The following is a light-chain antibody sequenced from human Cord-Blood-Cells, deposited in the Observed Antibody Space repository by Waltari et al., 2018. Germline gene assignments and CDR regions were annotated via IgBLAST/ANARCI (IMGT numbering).Light chain of an antibody. CDR3: SSYTSSSTWV. Sequence: QSALTQPASVSGSPGQSITIPRTGPSSDFGGYNYLPWYQQHPIKAPKLMIYDVSKRPSGVSNRFSGSKSGNTASLTISGLQAEDEADYYCSSYTSSSTWVFGGGTKLTVL. CDR2: DVS. CDR1: SSDFGGYNY. J-gene: IGLJ3*02. V-gene: IGLV2-14*01.